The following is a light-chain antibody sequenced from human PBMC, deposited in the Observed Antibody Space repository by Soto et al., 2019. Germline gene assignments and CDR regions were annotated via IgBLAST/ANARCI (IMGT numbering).Light chain of an antibody. V-gene: IGLV2-14*03. Sequence: QSVLTQPASVSGSPGQSIAISCTGVRTDVDGYDYVSWYQQHPGQAPQLIIYDVYNRPSGVSHRFSGSKSGDTASLTISGLQAEDEVDYSATTYTNTPPFYVSGPGTKLTVL. J-gene: IGLJ1*01. CDR2: DVY. CDR3: TTYTNTPPFYV. CDR1: RTDVDGYDY.